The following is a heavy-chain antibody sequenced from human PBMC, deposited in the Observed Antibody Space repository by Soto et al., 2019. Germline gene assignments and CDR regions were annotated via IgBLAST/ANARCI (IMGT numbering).Heavy chain of an antibody. D-gene: IGHD2-2*01. CDR2: IYHSGST. Sequence: SDTLSLTFAVSGCSISSGGYSWSWILQPPGKGLEWIGYIYHSGSTYYNPSLKSRVTISVDRSKNQFSLKLSSVTAADTAVYYCARVPDRWGQGTLVTVSS. V-gene: IGHV4-30-2*01. J-gene: IGHJ5*02. CDR1: GCSISSGGYS. CDR3: ARVPDR.